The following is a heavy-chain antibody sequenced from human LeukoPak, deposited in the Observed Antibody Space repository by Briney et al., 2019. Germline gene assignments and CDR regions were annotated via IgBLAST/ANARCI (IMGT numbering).Heavy chain of an antibody. CDR2: INPNSGGT. CDR1: GYTFTGYY. J-gene: IGHJ4*02. Sequence: ASVKVSCKASGYTFTGYYMHWVRQAPGQGLEWMGWINPNSGGTNYAQKFQGRVTMTRDTSISTAYMELSRLRSDDTAVYYCARAGHSSSWYPYDYWGQGTLVTVSS. V-gene: IGHV1-2*02. CDR3: ARAGHSSSWYPYDY. D-gene: IGHD6-13*01.